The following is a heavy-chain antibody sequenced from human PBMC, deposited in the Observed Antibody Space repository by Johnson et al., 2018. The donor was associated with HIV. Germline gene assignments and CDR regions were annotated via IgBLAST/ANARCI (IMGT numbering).Heavy chain of an antibody. Sequence: QVQLVESGGGVVQPGGSLSLSCAAPEFTFSTYGLHWFRRAPGKGLGWVPFLRKEGGNHNLEDSLRGGFPISRTNSKNTLYLQMNSLRAEDTAVCYCTKERPVLYYDSSGLTGPDAFDIWGQGTMVTVSS. CDR3: TKERPVLYYDSSGLTGPDAFDI. CDR2: LRKEGGNH. CDR1: EFTFSTYG. V-gene: IGHV3-30*02. J-gene: IGHJ3*02. D-gene: IGHD3-22*01.